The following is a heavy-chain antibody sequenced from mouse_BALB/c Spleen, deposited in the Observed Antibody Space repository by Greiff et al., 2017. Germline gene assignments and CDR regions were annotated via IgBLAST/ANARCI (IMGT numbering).Heavy chain of an antibody. J-gene: IGHJ2*01. Sequence: QVQLQQSGPELVKPGASVKMSCKASGYTFTDYVISWVKQRTGQGLEWIGEIYPGSGSTYYNEKFKGKATLTADKSSNTAYMQLSSLTSEDSAVYFCARGSTTVVAPDYWGQGTTLTVSS. CDR3: ARGSTTVVAPDY. V-gene: IGHV1-81*01. CDR2: IYPGSGST. CDR1: GYTFTDYV. D-gene: IGHD1-1*01.